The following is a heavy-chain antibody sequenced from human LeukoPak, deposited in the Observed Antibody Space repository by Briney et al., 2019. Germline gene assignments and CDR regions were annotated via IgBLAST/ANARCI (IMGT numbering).Heavy chain of an antibody. CDR2: ISSTSRSSYI. CDR3: ARGYIDNLGYSPRSAFDK. V-gene: IGHV3-21*01. D-gene: IGHD3-22*01. Sequence: GGSLRLSCAASGFSFGSYSMNWVRQAPGKGLGWVSSISSTSRSSYIFYAESVEGRFTISRDNTKNSLFLQMNSLIAEDTAVYYCARGYIDNLGYSPRSAFDKWGQGTLVTVSS. J-gene: IGHJ4*02. CDR1: GFSFGSYS.